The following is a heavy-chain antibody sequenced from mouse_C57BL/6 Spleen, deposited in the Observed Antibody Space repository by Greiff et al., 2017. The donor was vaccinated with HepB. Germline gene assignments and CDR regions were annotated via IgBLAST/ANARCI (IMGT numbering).Heavy chain of an antibody. J-gene: IGHJ3*01. D-gene: IGHD1-1*01. Sequence: EVQLQQSGPELVKPGASVKISCKASGYSFTDYNMNWVKQSNGKSLEWIGVINPNYGTTSYNQKCKGKATLTVDQSSSTAYMQLNSLTSEDSAVYYCARWGYYGSSTGFAYWGQGTLVTVSA. CDR2: INPNYGTT. V-gene: IGHV1-39*01. CDR3: ARWGYYGSSTGFAY. CDR1: GYSFTDYN.